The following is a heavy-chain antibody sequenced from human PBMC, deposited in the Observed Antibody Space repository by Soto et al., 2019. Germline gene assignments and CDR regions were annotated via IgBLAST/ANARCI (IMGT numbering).Heavy chain of an antibody. D-gene: IGHD4-17*01. CDR2: IYHSGST. V-gene: IGHV4-30-2*01. CDR3: ARGVYGDYVGHWFDP. Sequence: QLQLQESGSGLVKPSQTLSLTCAVSGGSISSGGYSWSWIRQPPGKGLEWIGYIYHSGSTYYNPSLKSRVTISVDRSKNQFSLKLSSVTAADTAVYYCARGVYGDYVGHWFDPWGQGTLVTVSS. J-gene: IGHJ5*02. CDR1: GGSISSGGYS.